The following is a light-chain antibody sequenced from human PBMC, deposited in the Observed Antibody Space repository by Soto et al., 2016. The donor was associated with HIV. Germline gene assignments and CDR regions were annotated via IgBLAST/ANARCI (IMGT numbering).Light chain of an antibody. CDR1: QGISSY. CDR2: DTS. J-gene: IGKJ2*01. CDR3: QQYYSYPYT. Sequence: AIRMTQSPSSLSASTGDRVTITCRASQGISSYIAWYQQKPGKAPKLLMYDTSTLQSGVPSRFSGSRSRTDFTLTISCLQPEDFATYYCQQYYSYPYTFGQGTKLEIK. V-gene: IGKV1-8*01.